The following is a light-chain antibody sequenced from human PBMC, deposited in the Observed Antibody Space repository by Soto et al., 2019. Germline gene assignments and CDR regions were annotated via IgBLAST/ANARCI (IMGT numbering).Light chain of an antibody. CDR3: QQYNSYSPT. J-gene: IGKJ1*01. V-gene: IGKV1-5*03. Sequence: DIQMTQSPSTLSASVGDRVTITCRASQTISSCLAWYQQKPGKAPKVLIYKASSLESGVPSRFSGSGSGTELTLTISSLQPDDFATYNCQQYNSYSPTFGQGTKVEIK. CDR1: QTISSC. CDR2: KAS.